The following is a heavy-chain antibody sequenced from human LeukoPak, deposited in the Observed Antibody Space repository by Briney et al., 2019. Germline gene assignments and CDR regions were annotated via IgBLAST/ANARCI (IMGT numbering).Heavy chain of an antibody. CDR1: GGSFSGYY. V-gene: IGHV4-34*01. Sequence: PSETLSLTCAVYGGSFSGYYWSWIRQPPGKGLEWIGEINHSGSTNYNPSLKSRVTISVDTSKNQFSLKLSSVTAADTAVYYCARGAGGRYFDYWGQGTLVTVSS. D-gene: IGHD3-16*01. CDR3: ARGAGGRYFDY. J-gene: IGHJ4*02. CDR2: INHSGST.